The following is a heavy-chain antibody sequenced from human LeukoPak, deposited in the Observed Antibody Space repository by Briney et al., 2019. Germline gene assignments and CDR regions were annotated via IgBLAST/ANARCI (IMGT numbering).Heavy chain of an antibody. J-gene: IGHJ3*02. CDR2: LNSNSGNT. D-gene: IGHD3-9*01. CDR3: ARAFGWLNAFDI. V-gene: IGHV1-8*01. CDR1: GYTFTSYD. Sequence: ASVKVSCKASGYTFTSYDINWVRQATGQGLEWMGWLNSNSGNTGYAQKFQGRVTMTRNTSISTAYMELSSLRSEDTAVYYCARAFGWLNAFDIWGQGTMVTISP.